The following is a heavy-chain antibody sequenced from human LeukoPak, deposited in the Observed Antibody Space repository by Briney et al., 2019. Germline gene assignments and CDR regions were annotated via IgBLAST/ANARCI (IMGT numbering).Heavy chain of an antibody. Sequence: PGGSLRLSCAVSGFTFSSYWMHWVRQAPGEGLVWVSRINSDGSSTTYADSVKGRFTISKDNAKNTLYLQMNSLRAEDSAVYYCAREARNTTVGRYFDLWGRGTLVTVSS. CDR2: INSDGSST. CDR3: AREARNTTVGRYFDL. J-gene: IGHJ2*01. CDR1: GFTFSSYW. D-gene: IGHD4-23*01. V-gene: IGHV3-74*01.